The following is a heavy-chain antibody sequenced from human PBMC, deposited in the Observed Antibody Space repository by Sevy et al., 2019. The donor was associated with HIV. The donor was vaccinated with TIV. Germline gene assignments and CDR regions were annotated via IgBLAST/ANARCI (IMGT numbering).Heavy chain of an antibody. D-gene: IGHD3-10*01. V-gene: IGHV3-74*01. CDR2: INSDGEST. Sequence: GGSLRLSCAASEFTSNNFWLHWVRQAPGKGLVWVSRINSDGESTGYVDFVKGRFTISRDNAKNTAYLQMNSLRADDTAIYYCARGTRGVVDSWGQGTLVTVSS. J-gene: IGHJ4*02. CDR3: ARGTRGVVDS. CDR1: EFTSNNFW.